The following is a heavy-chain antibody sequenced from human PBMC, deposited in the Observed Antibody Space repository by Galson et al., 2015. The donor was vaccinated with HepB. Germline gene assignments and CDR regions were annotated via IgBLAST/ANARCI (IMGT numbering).Heavy chain of an antibody. Sequence: SLRLSCATSGFTFSSYSMNWVRQAPGKGLEWVSYISRSSANIYYADSVRGRFTISRDNAKNSLYLQMNSLRDEDTAVYYCARDLDSGYYAKYYCDYWGQGTLVTVSS. V-gene: IGHV3-48*02. CDR2: ISRSSANI. J-gene: IGHJ4*02. D-gene: IGHD3-22*01. CDR3: ARDLDSGYYAKYYCDY. CDR1: GFTFSSYS.